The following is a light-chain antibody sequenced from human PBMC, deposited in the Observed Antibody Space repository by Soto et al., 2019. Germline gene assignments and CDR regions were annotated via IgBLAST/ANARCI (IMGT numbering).Light chain of an antibody. J-gene: IGKJ5*01. CDR3: QQYGSSPFT. CDR1: QSVSYSY. V-gene: IGKV3-20*01. CDR2: GAS. Sequence: EIVLTQSPGTLSFSPGERATLSCRASQSVSYSYLAWYRQKPGQAPRLLIYGASSRATGIPDRFSASGSGTDFTLTISRLEPEDFAVYYCQQYGSSPFTLGQGTRLEIK.